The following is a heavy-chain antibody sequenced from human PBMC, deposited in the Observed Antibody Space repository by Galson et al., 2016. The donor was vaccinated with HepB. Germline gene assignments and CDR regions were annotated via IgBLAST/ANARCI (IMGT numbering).Heavy chain of an antibody. CDR1: GGSFSGYY. D-gene: IGHD5-18*01. J-gene: IGHJ6*02. V-gene: IGHV4-34*01. Sequence: ETLSLTCAVYGGSFSGYYWNWFRQPPGNGLEWIGDINHSGISNYNPSLNSRVTISVDTSKKQGSLKLPSVSAADTAVYYCEISYRPLRNPRFGMDVWGQGTTVTVSS. CDR2: INHSGIS. CDR3: EISYRPLRNPRFGMDV.